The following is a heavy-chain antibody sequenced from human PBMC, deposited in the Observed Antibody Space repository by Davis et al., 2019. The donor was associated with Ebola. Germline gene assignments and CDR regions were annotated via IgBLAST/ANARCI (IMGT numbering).Heavy chain of an antibody. V-gene: IGHV1-18*01. J-gene: IGHJ4*02. CDR3: ARNYDILTGSYDFDY. CDR1: GYTFTSYG. Sequence: AASVKVSCKASGYTFTSYGISWVQQAPGQGLEWMGWISAYNGNTNYAQKLQGRVTMTTDTSTSTAYMELRSLRSDDTAVYYCARNYDILTGSYDFDYWGQGTLVTVSS. D-gene: IGHD3-9*01. CDR2: ISAYNGNT.